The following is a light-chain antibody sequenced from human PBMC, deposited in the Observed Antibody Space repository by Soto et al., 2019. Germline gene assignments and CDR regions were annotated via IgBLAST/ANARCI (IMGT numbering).Light chain of an antibody. CDR2: DAS. Sequence: EIVLTQSPGTLSLSPGERATLFCRASQTITNNYLAWYQQKPGQAPRLLIYDASRRATGIPDRFSGSGSGSDFNLAISRLEPEDFAVYFCQQCSFSPRTFGQGTKVEIK. V-gene: IGKV3-20*01. CDR1: QTITNNY. CDR3: QQCSFSPRT. J-gene: IGKJ1*01.